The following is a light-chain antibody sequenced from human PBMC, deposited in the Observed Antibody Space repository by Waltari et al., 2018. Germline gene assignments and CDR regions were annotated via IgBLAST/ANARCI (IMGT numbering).Light chain of an antibody. Sequence: DIVMTQTPLSLPVTLGEPASISCRSSQSLLDSEDGNTYLDWYLQKPGQSPQLLIYEVSNLASGVPDRFSGSGSDTDFTLKISRVEAEDVGVYYCMQGIEYPWTFGQGTKVEIK. CDR3: MQGIEYPWT. V-gene: IGKV2-40*01. J-gene: IGKJ1*01. CDR2: EVS. CDR1: QSLLDSEDGNTY.